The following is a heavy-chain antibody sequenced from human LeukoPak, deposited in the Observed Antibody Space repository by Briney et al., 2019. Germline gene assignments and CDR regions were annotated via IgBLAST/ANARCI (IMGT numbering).Heavy chain of an antibody. Sequence: SETLSLTCTVSGGSISSSSYYWGWIRQPPGKGLEWIGSIYYSGTTYYNPSLKSRVTISIDTSKNQFSLKLSSVTAADTAVYFCARNFPGVGCSGGSCYDYWGQGTLVTVSS. CDR1: GGSISSSSYY. CDR2: IYYSGTT. V-gene: IGHV4-39*07. D-gene: IGHD2-15*01. CDR3: ARNFPGVGCSGGSCYDY. J-gene: IGHJ4*02.